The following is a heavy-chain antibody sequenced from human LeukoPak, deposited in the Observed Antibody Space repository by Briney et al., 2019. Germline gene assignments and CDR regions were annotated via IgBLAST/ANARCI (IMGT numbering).Heavy chain of an antibody. CDR1: GFTFDDYA. J-gene: IGHJ2*01. V-gene: IGHV3-43*02. CDR2: ISGNGGST. D-gene: IGHD4-17*01. CDR3: AKDNGYDDADYDAGYFDL. Sequence: GGSLRLSCAASGFTFDDYAMHWVRQAPGRGLEWVSLISGNGGSTYYADSVKGRFTISRDNSKNSLYLQMNSLRTEDTALYYCAKDNGYDDADYDAGYFDLCGRGTLVTVSS.